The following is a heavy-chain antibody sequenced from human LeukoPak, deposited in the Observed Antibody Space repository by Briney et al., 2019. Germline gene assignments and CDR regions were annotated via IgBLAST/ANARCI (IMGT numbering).Heavy chain of an antibody. J-gene: IGHJ4*02. CDR3: ARHPFDY. Sequence: GESLKISCKGPGYSFTSYWSGWLRQMPGKGLEWMGIMYRGDSHTTYRPPFQGQVTISADKYMSTAYPQWSSLKASDTAMYYCARHPFDYWGQGTLVTVSS. CDR2: MYRGDSHT. CDR1: GYSFTSYW. V-gene: IGHV5-51*01.